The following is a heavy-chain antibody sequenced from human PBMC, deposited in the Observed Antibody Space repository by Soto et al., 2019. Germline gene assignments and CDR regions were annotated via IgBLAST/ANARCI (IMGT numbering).Heavy chain of an antibody. D-gene: IGHD4-17*01. CDR2: IYSSGDT. Sequence: PSETLSLTCAVSGGSINNFYWSWIRQPPGKGLEWLGYIYSSGDTNYSPSLKSRVTISVDRSKNQFSLKLSSVTAADTAVYYCARHYPYFTLTTTGGMDVWGQGTTVTVSS. CDR3: ARHYPYFTLTTTGGMDV. CDR1: GGSINNFY. J-gene: IGHJ6*02. V-gene: IGHV4-59*01.